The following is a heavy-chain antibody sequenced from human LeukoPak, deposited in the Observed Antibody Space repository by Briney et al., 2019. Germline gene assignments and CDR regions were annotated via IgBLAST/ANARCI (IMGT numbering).Heavy chain of an antibody. D-gene: IGHD5-18*01. CDR3: ARFGHSYGLDY. Sequence: SETLCLTCTVSGGSISSYYWSWIRQPPGKGLEWIGYIYYSGSTNYNPSLKSRVTISVDTSKNQFSLKLSSVTAADTAVYYCARFGHSYGLDYWGQGTLVTVSS. V-gene: IGHV4-59*08. J-gene: IGHJ4*02. CDR1: GGSISSYY. CDR2: IYYSGST.